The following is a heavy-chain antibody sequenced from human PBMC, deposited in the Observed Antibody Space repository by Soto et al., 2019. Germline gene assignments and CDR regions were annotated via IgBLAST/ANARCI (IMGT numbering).Heavy chain of an antibody. CDR3: ARGRYCLTGRCFPNWFDS. CDR2: IYKSTTT. Sequence: QVHLLESGPGLVKPSQTPSLTCSVSGDSISTVDYFWAWIRQPPGQALEYIGYIYKSTTTYYNPSFESRVAISLDTSKSQFSLTVTSVTAADTAVYFCARGRYCLTGRCFPNWFDSWGQGTLVTVSS. CDR1: GDSISTVDYF. V-gene: IGHV4-30-4*01. D-gene: IGHD2-15*01. J-gene: IGHJ5*01.